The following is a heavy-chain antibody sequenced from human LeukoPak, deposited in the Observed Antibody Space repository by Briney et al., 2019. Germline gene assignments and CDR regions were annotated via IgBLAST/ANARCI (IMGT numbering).Heavy chain of an antibody. CDR1: GYTFTSYH. Sequence: ASVKVSCKASGYTFTSYHMHWVRQAPGQGLEWMGIINPSGGSTSYAQKFQGRVTMTRDMSTSTVYMELSSLRSEDTAVYYCARVGSYYCFDYWGQGTLVTVSS. CDR3: ARVGSYYCFDY. CDR2: INPSGGST. V-gene: IGHV1-46*01. D-gene: IGHD1-26*01. J-gene: IGHJ4*02.